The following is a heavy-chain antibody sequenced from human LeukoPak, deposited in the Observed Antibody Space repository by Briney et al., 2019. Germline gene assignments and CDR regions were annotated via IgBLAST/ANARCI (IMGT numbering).Heavy chain of an antibody. D-gene: IGHD3-22*01. CDR1: GYTFTIYG. CDR3: ARDLGSLLVVDFDY. Sequence: ASVTVSSKASGYTFTIYGVSWVRQAPGQGLEWMGWISAYNGNTNYAQKLQGRVTMTTDTSTSTAYMELRSLRSDDTAVYYCARDLGSLLVVDFDYWGQGTLVTVSS. CDR2: ISAYNGNT. J-gene: IGHJ4*02. V-gene: IGHV1-18*01.